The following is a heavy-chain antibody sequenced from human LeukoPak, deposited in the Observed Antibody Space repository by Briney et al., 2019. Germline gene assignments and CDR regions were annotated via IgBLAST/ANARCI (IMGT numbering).Heavy chain of an antibody. Sequence: SETLSLTCAVYGGSLSGYYWSWIRQPPGKGLEWIGEINHSGSTNYNPSLKSRVTISVDTSKNQFSLKLSSVTAADTAVYYCAGDFSSSWFDYWGQGTLVTVSS. CDR2: INHSGST. D-gene: IGHD6-13*01. CDR3: AGDFSSSWFDY. CDR1: GGSLSGYY. J-gene: IGHJ4*02. V-gene: IGHV4-34*01.